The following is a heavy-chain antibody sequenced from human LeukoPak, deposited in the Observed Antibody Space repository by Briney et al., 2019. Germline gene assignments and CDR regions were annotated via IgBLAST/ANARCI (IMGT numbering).Heavy chain of an antibody. V-gene: IGHV3-23*01. Sequence: PGGSLRLSRAASDFTFSSCAMGWVRQAPGKGLEWVSGISDAGDTTYYADSVKGRFTISRDNFKNTLYLQMDSLRADDTALYYCAKGNSGSYYKVIDYWGQGTLVTVSS. D-gene: IGHD3-10*01. CDR2: ISDAGDTT. CDR1: DFTFSSCA. J-gene: IGHJ4*02. CDR3: AKGNSGSYYKVIDY.